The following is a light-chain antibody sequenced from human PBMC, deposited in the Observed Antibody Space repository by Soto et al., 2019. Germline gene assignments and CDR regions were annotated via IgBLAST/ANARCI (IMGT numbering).Light chain of an antibody. CDR1: ITDVGGYKY. V-gene: IGLV2-14*01. CDR2: EVN. J-gene: IGLJ1*01. CDR3: SSFSSSSTPYV. Sequence: QSALTQPASVSGSPGQSITISCTGTITDVGGYKYVSWYQQHPGKAPKLMIFEVNGRPSGVSDRFSGSKSGNTASLTISGLQPDDEADYYCSSFSSSSTPYVFGTGTKLTVL.